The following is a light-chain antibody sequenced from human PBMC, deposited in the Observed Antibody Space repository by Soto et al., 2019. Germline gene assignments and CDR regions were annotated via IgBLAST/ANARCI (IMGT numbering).Light chain of an antibody. J-gene: IGKJ2*01. CDR2: RAS. Sequence: EIALTQSPATLSVSPGERGTLSCRASQSVSSSLAWYQQKPGQAPRLLIYRASIRATGIAARFSGSGSGTEFTLTISSLQSEDFAVYYCQQYENWPPRYTFGQGTKLEIK. V-gene: IGKV3-15*01. CDR3: QQYENWPPRYT. CDR1: QSVSSS.